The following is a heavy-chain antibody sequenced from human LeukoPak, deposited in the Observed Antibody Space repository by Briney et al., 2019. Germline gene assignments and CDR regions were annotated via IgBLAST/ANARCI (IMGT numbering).Heavy chain of an antibody. CDR1: GFTFSSYA. CDR2: ISGGGGTT. J-gene: IGHJ4*02. D-gene: IGHD3-10*01. CDR3: AKASTFGELNRPFDY. Sequence: GGPLRLSCAASGFTFSSYAMHWVRQAPGKGLEWVSTISGGGGTTYYSDSVKGRFTISRDNSKNTLFLQMNSLRAEDTAVYYCAKASTFGELNRPFDYWGQGTLVTVSS. V-gene: IGHV3-23*01.